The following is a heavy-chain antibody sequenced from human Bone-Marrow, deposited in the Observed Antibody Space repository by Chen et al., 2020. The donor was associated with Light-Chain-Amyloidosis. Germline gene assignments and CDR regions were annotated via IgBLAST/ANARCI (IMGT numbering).Heavy chain of an antibody. D-gene: IGHD2-15*01. Sequence: EVQLLESGGGLVQPWGSLRLSCAASGFTFSSYAMSWVRQAPGKGLEWVSAISGSGGSTYYADSVKGRFTISRDNSKNTLYLQMNSLRAEDTAVYYCAKDHREYCSGGSCYSGYWGQGTLVTVSS. J-gene: IGHJ4*02. CDR3: AKDHREYCSGGSCYSGY. CDR2: ISGSGGST. V-gene: IGHV3-23*01. CDR1: GFTFSSYA.